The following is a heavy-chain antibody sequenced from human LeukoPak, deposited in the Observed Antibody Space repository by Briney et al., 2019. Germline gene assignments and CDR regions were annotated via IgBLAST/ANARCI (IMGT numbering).Heavy chain of an antibody. D-gene: IGHD3-22*01. Sequence: GGSLRLSCAASGFTFNNYAMNWVRQAPGKGLEWVSSISGSGGNTYYADSVKGRFTISRDNSKNTLYLQMNSLRAEDTAVYYCARDPLVVVATGDYWGQGTLVTVSS. CDR2: ISGSGGNT. CDR3: ARDPLVVVATGDY. CDR1: GFTFNNYA. V-gene: IGHV3-23*01. J-gene: IGHJ4*02.